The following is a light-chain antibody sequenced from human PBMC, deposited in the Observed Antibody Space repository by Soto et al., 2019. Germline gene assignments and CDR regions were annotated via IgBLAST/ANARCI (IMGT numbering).Light chain of an antibody. CDR2: GAS. J-gene: IGKJ4*01. Sequence: EMVMTQSPATLSVSPGERATLSCRASQSVGSNLAWYQQKPGQAPRLLIYGASARATGIPARFSGSGSGTEFTLTITSLQSEDFAVYYCQQYNNWPLTFGGGTKVESK. CDR1: QSVGSN. CDR3: QQYNNWPLT. V-gene: IGKV3-15*01.